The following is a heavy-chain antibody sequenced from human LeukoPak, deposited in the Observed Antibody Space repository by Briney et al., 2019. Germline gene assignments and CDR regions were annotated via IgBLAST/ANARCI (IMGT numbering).Heavy chain of an antibody. J-gene: IGHJ4*02. Sequence: PSETLSLTCTVSGGSISSYYWSWIRQPPGKGLEWIGYIYYSGTTNYNPSLKSRVTISIDTSKNQFSLKLSSVTAADTAVYYCARGVYIAAAQYGYWGQGTLVTVSS. CDR1: GGSISSYY. CDR2: IYYSGTT. D-gene: IGHD6-13*01. V-gene: IGHV4-59*01. CDR3: ARGVYIAAAQYGY.